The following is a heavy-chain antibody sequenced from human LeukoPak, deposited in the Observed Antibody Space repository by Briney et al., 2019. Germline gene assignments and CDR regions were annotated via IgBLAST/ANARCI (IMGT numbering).Heavy chain of an antibody. Sequence: SVKVSCKASGGTFSSYAISWVRQAPGQGLEWMGGIIPIFGTANYAQKFQGRVTITADESTSTAYMELSSLRSEDTAVYYCARLGIGGYYFDYWGQGTLVTVSS. CDR3: ARLGIGGYYFDY. V-gene: IGHV1-69*13. J-gene: IGHJ4*02. CDR2: IIPIFGTA. CDR1: GGTFSSYA. D-gene: IGHD7-27*01.